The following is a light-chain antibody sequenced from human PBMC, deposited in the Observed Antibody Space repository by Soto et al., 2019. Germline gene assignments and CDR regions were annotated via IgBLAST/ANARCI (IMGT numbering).Light chain of an antibody. V-gene: IGLV2-14*01. CDR2: EVS. Sequence: QSVLTQPASVSGSPGQSITISCTGTSSEVGGYNYVSWYQQHPGKAPKLMIYEVSNRPSGVSNRFSGSKSGNTASLTISGLQAEDEADYYCSSYTSSSTLDVFGTGTKVTVL. CDR1: SSEVGGYNY. CDR3: SSYTSSSTLDV. J-gene: IGLJ1*01.